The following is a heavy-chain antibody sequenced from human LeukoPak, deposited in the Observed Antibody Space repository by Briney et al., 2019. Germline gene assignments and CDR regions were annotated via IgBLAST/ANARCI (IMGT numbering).Heavy chain of an antibody. D-gene: IGHD3-10*01. CDR1: GGSISSYY. V-gene: IGHV4-59*12. Sequence: SETLSLTCTVSGGSISSYYWSWIRQPPGNGLEWIGDIYYSGSTNYNPSLKSRVTISVDTFKNQFSLKLSSVTAAETAVYYCARAAHGARAHLAFDIWGQGTMVTVSS. CDR3: ARAAHGARAHLAFDI. CDR2: IYYSGST. J-gene: IGHJ3*02.